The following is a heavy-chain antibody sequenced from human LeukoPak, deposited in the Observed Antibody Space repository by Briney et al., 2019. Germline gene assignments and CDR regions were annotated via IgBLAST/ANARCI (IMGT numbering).Heavy chain of an antibody. Sequence: ASVKVSLKVSGYTLTELSMHWVRQAPGKGLEWMGGFDPEDGETIYAQKFQGRVTMTEDTSTDTAYMELSSMRSEDAAVYYCATGLISSGWLFDYWGQGTMVTVSS. D-gene: IGHD6-19*01. CDR3: ATGLISSGWLFDY. J-gene: IGHJ4*02. CDR1: GYTLTELS. CDR2: FDPEDGET. V-gene: IGHV1-24*01.